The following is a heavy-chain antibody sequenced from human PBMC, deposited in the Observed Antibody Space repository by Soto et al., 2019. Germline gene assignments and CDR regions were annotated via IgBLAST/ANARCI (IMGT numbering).Heavy chain of an antibody. Sequence: HPGGSLRLSCAASGFTFSNYAMHWVRQAPGKGLEWVAFISYDGRQTHYPDSVKGRFTISRDNSKNTLYLQINSLRAEDTAVYYCAKDRRITIFGVVTHWGQGTLVTVSS. V-gene: IGHV3-30*04. J-gene: IGHJ4*02. CDR2: ISYDGRQT. D-gene: IGHD3-3*01. CDR1: GFTFSNYA. CDR3: AKDRRITIFGVVTH.